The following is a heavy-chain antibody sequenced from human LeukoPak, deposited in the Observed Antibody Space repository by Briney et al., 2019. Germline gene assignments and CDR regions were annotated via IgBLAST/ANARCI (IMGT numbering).Heavy chain of an antibody. D-gene: IGHD3-10*01. CDR2: IYPGDSDT. J-gene: IGHJ6*02. CDR3: ARLGDPSSELWCGEKDYYYGMDV. CDR1: GYSFTSYW. Sequence: GESLKISCKGSGYSFTSYWIGWVRQMPGKGLEWMGIIYPGDSDTRYSPSSQGQVTISADKSISTAYLQWSSVKASDTAMYYCARLGDPSSELWCGEKDYYYGMDVWGQGTTVTVSS. V-gene: IGHV5-51*01.